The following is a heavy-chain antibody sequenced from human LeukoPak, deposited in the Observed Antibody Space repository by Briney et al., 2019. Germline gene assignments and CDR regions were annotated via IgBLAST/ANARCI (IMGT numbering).Heavy chain of an antibody. D-gene: IGHD2-2*01. CDR1: GYSISSGYY. J-gene: IGHJ5*02. CDR2: IYHSGNT. V-gene: IGHV4-38-2*02. CDR3: ARGSGYCDSTTCYNWFDP. Sequence: SGTLSLTCSVSGYSISSGYYWGWIRQPPGKGLEWIGSIYHSGNTYYNPSLKSRVTISVDTSKNQFSLKLSSVTAADTAVYYCARGSGYCDSTTCYNWFDPRGVGTLVTVSS.